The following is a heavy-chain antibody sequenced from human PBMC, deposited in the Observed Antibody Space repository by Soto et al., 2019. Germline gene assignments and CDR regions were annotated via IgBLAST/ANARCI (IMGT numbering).Heavy chain of an antibody. Sequence: ASVKVSCKASGYTFTGYYMHWVRQAPGQGLEWMGWINPNSGGTNYAQKFQGRVTMTRYTSISTAYMELRRLRSDDTAVYYCARDMQLELLRTLDYWVQATLVTVSP. CDR2: INPNSGGT. CDR1: GYTFTGYY. J-gene: IGHJ4*02. D-gene: IGHD1-7*01. V-gene: IGHV1-2*02. CDR3: ARDMQLELLRTLDY.